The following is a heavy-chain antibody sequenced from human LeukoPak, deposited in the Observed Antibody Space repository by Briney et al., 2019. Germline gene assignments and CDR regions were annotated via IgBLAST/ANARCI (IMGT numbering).Heavy chain of an antibody. CDR1: GYAFTSNY. CDR3: ARDQEGFDY. V-gene: IGHV1-46*01. CDR2: IYPRDGST. Sequence: ASVKVSCKASGYAFTSNYIHWVRQAPGQGLEWMGMIYPRDGSTSYAQKFQGRVTVTRDTSTSTVHMELSGLRSEDTAVYYCARDQEGFDYWGQGTLVTVSS. J-gene: IGHJ4*02.